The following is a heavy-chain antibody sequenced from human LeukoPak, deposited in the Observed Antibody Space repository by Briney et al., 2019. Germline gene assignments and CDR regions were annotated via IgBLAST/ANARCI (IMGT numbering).Heavy chain of an antibody. CDR3: ARGQTIGGSSFDY. D-gene: IGHD1-26*01. CDR1: GFTFSSYA. CDR2: ISGSGGST. J-gene: IGHJ4*02. V-gene: IGHV3-23*01. Sequence: GGSLRLSCAASGFTFSSYAMSWVRQAPGKGLEWVSAISGSGGSTYYADSVKGRFTISRDNSKNTLYLQMNSLRAEDTAVYYCARGQTIGGSSFDYWGQGTLVTVSS.